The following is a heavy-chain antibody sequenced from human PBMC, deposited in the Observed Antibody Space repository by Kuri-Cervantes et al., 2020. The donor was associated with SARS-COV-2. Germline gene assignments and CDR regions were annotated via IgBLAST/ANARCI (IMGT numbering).Heavy chain of an antibody. Sequence: GESLKISCAASGFTFSSYAMHWVRQAPGKGLEWVAVMSYDGSNKYYADSVQGRFTISRDNSKNTLYLQMNSLRAEDTAVYYCARGEGSRWSYWGQGTLVTVSS. D-gene: IGHD6-13*01. CDR1: GFTFSSYA. CDR2: MSYDGSNK. J-gene: IGHJ4*02. V-gene: IGHV3-30*04. CDR3: ARGEGSRWSY.